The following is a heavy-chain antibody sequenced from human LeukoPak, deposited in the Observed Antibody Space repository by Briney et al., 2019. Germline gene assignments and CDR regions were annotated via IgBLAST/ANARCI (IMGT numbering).Heavy chain of an antibody. CDR1: GGTLSSYA. J-gene: IGHJ4*02. D-gene: IGHD3/OR15-3a*01. V-gene: IGHV1-69*01. CDR2: IIPIFGTA. Sequence: SVKVSCKASGGTLSSYAISWVRQAPGQGLEWMGGIIPIFGTANYAQKFQGRVTITADESTSTAYMELSSLRSEDTAVYYCARVQFMGLYYFDYWGQGTLVTVSS. CDR3: ARVQFMGLYYFDY.